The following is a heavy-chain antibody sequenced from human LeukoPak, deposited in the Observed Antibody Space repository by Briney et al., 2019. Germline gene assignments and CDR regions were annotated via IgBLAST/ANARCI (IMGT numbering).Heavy chain of an antibody. V-gene: IGHV2-70*11. J-gene: IGHJ4*02. CDR2: IDWDDDK. Sequence: ESGPALVKPTQTLTLTCTFSGFSLSTSGMCVSWIRQPQGKALEWLARIDWDDDKYYSTSLRTRLTISKDTSKNQVVLTMTNMDPVDTATFYCARHRGVYYFDYWGQGTLVTVSS. CDR3: ARHRGVYYFDY. D-gene: IGHD3-10*01. CDR1: GFSLSTSGMC.